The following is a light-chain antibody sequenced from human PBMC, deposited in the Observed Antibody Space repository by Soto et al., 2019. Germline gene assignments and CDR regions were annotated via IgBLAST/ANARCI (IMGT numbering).Light chain of an antibody. CDR3: QSYDSSHAV. Sequence: QSVLTQPPSASGSPGQSVTISCTGTSSDVGGYNYVSWYQQHPGKAPKLMIYDVSERPSGVPDRFSGSKSGNTASLTVSGLQAEDEADYYCQSYDSSHAVFGGGTQLTVL. CDR1: SSDVGGYNY. CDR2: DVS. V-gene: IGLV2-8*01. J-gene: IGLJ7*01.